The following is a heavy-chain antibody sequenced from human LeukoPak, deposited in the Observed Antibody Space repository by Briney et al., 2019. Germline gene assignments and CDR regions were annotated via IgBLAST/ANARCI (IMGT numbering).Heavy chain of an antibody. V-gene: IGHV3-30-3*01. CDR2: ISYDGSNK. J-gene: IGHJ6*02. Sequence: GGSLRLSCAASGFTFSSYWMSWVRQAPGKGLEWVAVISYDGSNKYYADSVKGRFTISRDNSKNTLYLQMNSLRAEDTAVYYCARVERFLEWLPLGYYYGMDVWGQGTTVTVSS. D-gene: IGHD3-3*01. CDR1: GFTFSSYW. CDR3: ARVERFLEWLPLGYYYGMDV.